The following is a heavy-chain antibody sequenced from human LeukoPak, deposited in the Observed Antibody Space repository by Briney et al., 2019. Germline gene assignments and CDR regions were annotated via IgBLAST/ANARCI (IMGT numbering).Heavy chain of an antibody. D-gene: IGHD4-17*01. CDR3: ARSLYGDYDYFDY. Sequence: VKVSCKASGYTLTGYYMYWVRQAPGQGLEWMGWIKSNSGGTNYAQKFQGRVTMTRDTSISTAYMELSRLRSDDTAVYYCARSLYGDYDYFDYWGQGTLVTVSS. J-gene: IGHJ4*02. V-gene: IGHV1-2*02. CDR2: IKSNSGGT. CDR1: GYTLTGYY.